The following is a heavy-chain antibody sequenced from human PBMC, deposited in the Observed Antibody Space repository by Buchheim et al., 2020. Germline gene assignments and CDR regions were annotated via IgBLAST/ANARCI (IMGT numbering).Heavy chain of an antibody. V-gene: IGHV4-31*03. D-gene: IGHD2-8*01. CDR2: IYYSGST. CDR1: GGSINSADYY. Sequence: QAQLQESGPGLVKPSQTLSLTCTVSGGSINSADYYRSWIRQHPGKGLEWIGYIYYSGSTYHNPSLKSRVTISVDTSKNKFFLNLTSVTAADTAVYYCARLDCTNGVCYWGFDYWGQGTL. CDR3: ARLDCTNGVCYWGFDY. J-gene: IGHJ4*02.